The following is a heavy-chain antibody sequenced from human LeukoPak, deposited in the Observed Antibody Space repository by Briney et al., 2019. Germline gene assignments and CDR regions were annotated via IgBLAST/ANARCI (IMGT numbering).Heavy chain of an antibody. D-gene: IGHD3-16*02. CDR1: GYTFTGYY. CDR3: AKPLSPYQYYFDH. J-gene: IGHJ4*02. Sequence: ASVKLSCKACGYTFTGYYMHWVRQAPGQGLEWMGWINPNSGGTNYAQKFQGRVTMTSDTSINTVYMELSSLRFDDTAVYYCAKPLSPYQYYFDHWGQGTLLSVSS. V-gene: IGHV1-2*02. CDR2: INPNSGGT.